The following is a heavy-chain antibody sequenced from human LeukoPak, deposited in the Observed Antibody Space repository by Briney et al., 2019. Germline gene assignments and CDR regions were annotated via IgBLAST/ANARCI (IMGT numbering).Heavy chain of an antibody. D-gene: IGHD3-10*01. J-gene: IGHJ6*02. Sequence: GGSLRLSCAASGFTFSSYGMHWVRQVPGKGLEWVAVISYDGSNKYYADSVKGRFTISRDNSKNTLYLQMISLRAEDTAVYYCAREGRWFGGGYGMDVWGQGTTVTVSS. V-gene: IGHV3-30*03. CDR2: ISYDGSNK. CDR3: AREGRWFGGGYGMDV. CDR1: GFTFSSYG.